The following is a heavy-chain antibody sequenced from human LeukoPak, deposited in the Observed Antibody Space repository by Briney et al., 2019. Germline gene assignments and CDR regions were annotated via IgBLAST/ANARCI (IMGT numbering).Heavy chain of an antibody. D-gene: IGHD6-19*01. Sequence: GGSLRLSCAASGFTFSNYAMTWVRQAPGKGLECVSVISGSGDATNYADSVKGRFTISRDNSKNTLYLQMNSLRAEDTAVYYCAKEEQWLGYWGQGTLVTVSS. CDR3: AKEEQWLGY. J-gene: IGHJ4*02. V-gene: IGHV3-23*01. CDR2: ISGSGDAT. CDR1: GFTFSNYA.